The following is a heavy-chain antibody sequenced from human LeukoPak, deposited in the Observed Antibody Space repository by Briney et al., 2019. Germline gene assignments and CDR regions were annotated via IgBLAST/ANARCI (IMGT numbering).Heavy chain of an antibody. CDR2: INPSGGST. J-gene: IGHJ4*02. CDR1: GYTFTSYY. CDR3: ARDQCSGGSCYSYYFDY. Sequence: GASVKVSCKASGYTFTSYYMHWVRQAPGQGLEWMGIINPSGGSTSYAQKFQGRVTMTRDTSTSTVYMELSSLRSEDTAVYYCARDQCSGGSCYSYYFDYWGQGTLVTVSS. V-gene: IGHV1-46*01. D-gene: IGHD2-15*01.